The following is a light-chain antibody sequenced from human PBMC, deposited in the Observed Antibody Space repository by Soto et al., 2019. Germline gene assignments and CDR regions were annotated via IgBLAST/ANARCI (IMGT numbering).Light chain of an antibody. CDR3: LQHYAWPWT. V-gene: IGKV3-15*01. CDR1: QSVSGY. Sequence: EIVMTQSPGTLSVIKGERVTLSCRASQSVSGYLDWFQQKPGQAPRLVLLRISTRAIGVPARFSGSGSETEFTLTISGLQSEDSGVYYCLQHYAWPWTFGQGTKVDIK. CDR2: RIS. J-gene: IGKJ1*01.